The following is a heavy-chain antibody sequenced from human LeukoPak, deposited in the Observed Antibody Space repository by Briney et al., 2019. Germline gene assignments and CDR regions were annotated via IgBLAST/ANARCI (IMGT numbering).Heavy chain of an antibody. J-gene: IGHJ3*02. Sequence: SETLSLTCAVYGGSFSGYYWSWIRQPPGKGLEWIGEINHSGSTNYNPSLKSRVTISVDTSKNQFSLKLSSVTAADTAVYYCARGHSSIWHAFDIWGQGTMVTVCS. D-gene: IGHD6-13*01. CDR1: GGSFSGYY. CDR3: ARGHSSIWHAFDI. V-gene: IGHV4-34*01. CDR2: INHSGST.